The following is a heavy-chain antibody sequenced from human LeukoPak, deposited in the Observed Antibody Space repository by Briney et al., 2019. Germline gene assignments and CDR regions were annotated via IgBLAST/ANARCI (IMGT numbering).Heavy chain of an antibody. J-gene: IGHJ4*02. CDR2: IRYDGSNK. CDR3: AKVVYEGYYDSSGYYPFDY. Sequence: GGSLRLSCAASGFTFSSYGMHWVRQAPGKGLEWVAFIRYDGSNKYYADSVKGRFTISRDNSKNTLYLQMNSLRAEDTAVYFCAKVVYEGYYDSSGYYPFDYGGQGTLVTVSS. CDR1: GFTFSSYG. D-gene: IGHD3-22*01. V-gene: IGHV3-30*02.